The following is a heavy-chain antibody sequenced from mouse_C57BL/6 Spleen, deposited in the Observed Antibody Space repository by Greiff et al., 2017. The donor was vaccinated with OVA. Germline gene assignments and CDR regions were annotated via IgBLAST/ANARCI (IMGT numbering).Heavy chain of an antibody. V-gene: IGHV1-50*01. CDR2: IDPSDSCT. CDR3: ARRIYYYGSSLDY. Sequence: QVQLQQPGAELVKPGASVKLSCKASGYTFTSYWMQWVKQRPGQGLEWIGEIDPSDSCTNYNQKFKGKATLTVDTSSSTAYMQLSSLTSEDSAVYYCARRIYYYGSSLDYWGQGTTLTVSS. J-gene: IGHJ2*01. D-gene: IGHD1-1*01. CDR1: GYTFTSYW.